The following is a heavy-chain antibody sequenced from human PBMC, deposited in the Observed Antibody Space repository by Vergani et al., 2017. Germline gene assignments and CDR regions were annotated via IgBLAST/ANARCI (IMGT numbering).Heavy chain of an antibody. Sequence: EVQLVESGGGLVKPGGSLRLSCAASGFTFSSYSMNWARQAPGKGLEWVSSISSSSSYIYYADSVKGRFTISRDNAKNSLYLQMNSLRAEDTAVYYCARDKAYGGYVGDYWGQGTLVTVSS. V-gene: IGHV3-21*01. J-gene: IGHJ4*02. D-gene: IGHD5-12*01. CDR1: GFTFSSYS. CDR2: ISSSSSYI. CDR3: ARDKAYGGYVGDY.